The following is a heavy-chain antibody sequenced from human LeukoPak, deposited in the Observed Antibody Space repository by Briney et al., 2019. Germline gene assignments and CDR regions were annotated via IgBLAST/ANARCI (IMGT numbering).Heavy chain of an antibody. CDR1: GFTFSDYY. Sequence: GGSLRLSCAASGFTFSDYYMSWIRQAPGKGLEWVSYISSSSSYTNYADSVKGRFTISRDNAKNSLYLQMNSLRAEDTAVYYCARGGEEMATNTPFDYWGQGTLVTVSS. J-gene: IGHJ4*02. V-gene: IGHV3-11*06. CDR3: ARGGEEMATNTPFDY. CDR2: ISSSSSYT. D-gene: IGHD5-24*01.